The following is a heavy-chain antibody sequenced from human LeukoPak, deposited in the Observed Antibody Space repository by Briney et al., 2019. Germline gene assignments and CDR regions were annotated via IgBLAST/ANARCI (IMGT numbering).Heavy chain of an antibody. CDR3: ARVAATIYWYYGMDV. Sequence: GASVKVSCKASGYTFTSNGISWVQQAPGQGLEWMGWISAYNGNTNYAQKVQGRVTMTTDTSTSTGYMELRSLRSDDTAVYYCARVAATIYWYYGMDVWGQGTTVTVPS. CDR2: ISAYNGNT. D-gene: IGHD6-13*01. CDR1: GYTFTSNG. V-gene: IGHV1-18*01. J-gene: IGHJ6*02.